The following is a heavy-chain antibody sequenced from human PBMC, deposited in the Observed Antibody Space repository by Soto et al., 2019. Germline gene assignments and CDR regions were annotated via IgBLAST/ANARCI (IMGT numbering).Heavy chain of an antibody. D-gene: IGHD6-13*01. CDR3: AKGFEDSSSWYGY. Sequence: PGGSLRLSCAASGVTFSSDAMSWVRQAPGKGLEWVSAISGSGGSTYYADSVKGRFTIPRDNSKTTLYLQMNSLRAEDTAVYYCAKGFEDSSSWYGYWGQGTLVPSPQ. J-gene: IGHJ4*02. V-gene: IGHV3-23*01. CDR2: ISGSGGST. CDR1: GVTFSSDA.